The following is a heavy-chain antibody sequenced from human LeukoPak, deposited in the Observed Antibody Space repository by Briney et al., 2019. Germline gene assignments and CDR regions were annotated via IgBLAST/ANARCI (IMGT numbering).Heavy chain of an antibody. Sequence: GGSLRLSCAASGFTFSSYWMSWVRQAPGKGLESVANIKQDGSEKYCVDSVKGRFTISRDNAKNSLYLQMNSLRAEDTAVYYCARLYCSGGSCYVDYWGQGTLVTVSS. CDR2: IKQDGSEK. V-gene: IGHV3-7*01. CDR3: ARLYCSGGSCYVDY. J-gene: IGHJ4*02. D-gene: IGHD2-15*01. CDR1: GFTFSSYW.